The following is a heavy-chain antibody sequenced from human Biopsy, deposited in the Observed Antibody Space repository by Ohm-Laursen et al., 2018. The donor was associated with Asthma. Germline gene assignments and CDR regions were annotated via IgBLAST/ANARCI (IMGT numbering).Heavy chain of an antibody. CDR3: ARGQKSAGDRWFDP. Sequence: ASVKVSCKASGCPFIGYHIHWMRQAPGQGLEWMGRINPNSGATNYAQKFQGRVTMTRDASISTAYMKVSRLRSDDTAVYYCARGQKSAGDRWFDPWGQGTLVTVSS. V-gene: IGHV1-2*06. J-gene: IGHJ5*02. CDR2: INPNSGAT. D-gene: IGHD6-13*01. CDR1: GCPFIGYH.